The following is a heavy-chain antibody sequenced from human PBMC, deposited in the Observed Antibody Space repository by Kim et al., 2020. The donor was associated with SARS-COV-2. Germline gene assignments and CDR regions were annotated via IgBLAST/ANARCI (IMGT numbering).Heavy chain of an antibody. D-gene: IGHD3-10*01. V-gene: IGHV7-4-1*02. J-gene: IGHJ6*02. Sequence: ASVKVSCKASGYTFTSYAMNWVRQAPGQGLEWMGWINTNTGNPTYAQGFTGRFVFSLDTSVSTAYLQISSLKAEDTAVYYCARAAPSLLWFGELDYYYYGMDVWGQGTTVTVSS. CDR2: INTNTGNP. CDR3: ARAAPSLLWFGELDYYYYGMDV. CDR1: GYTFTSYA.